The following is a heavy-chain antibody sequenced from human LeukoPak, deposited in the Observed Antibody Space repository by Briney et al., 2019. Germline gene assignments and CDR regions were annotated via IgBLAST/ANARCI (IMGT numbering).Heavy chain of an antibody. CDR1: GFTFSGSA. J-gene: IGHJ6*02. CDR3: TRRGRLGCSGGSCYSVMDV. Sequence: GGSLRLSCAASGFTFSGSATHWVRQASGKGLEWVGRIRSKANSYATAYAASVKGRFTISRDDSKNTAYLQMNSLKTEDTAVYYCTRRGRLGCSGGSCYSVMDVWGQGTTVTVSS. D-gene: IGHD2-15*01. V-gene: IGHV3-73*01. CDR2: IRSKANSYAT.